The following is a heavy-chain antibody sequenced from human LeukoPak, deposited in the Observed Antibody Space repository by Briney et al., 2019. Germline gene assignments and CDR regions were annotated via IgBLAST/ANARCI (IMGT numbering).Heavy chain of an antibody. CDR1: GFTFSSYA. Sequence: PGGSLRLSCAASGFTFSSYAMHWVRQAPGKGLEWVAVISYDGRNKYYADSVKGRFTISRDNSKNTLYLQMNSLRAEDTAVYYCARDGYCSSTSCYGGMDVWGKGTTVTVSS. V-gene: IGHV3-30*04. CDR3: ARDGYCSSTSCYGGMDV. CDR2: ISYDGRNK. J-gene: IGHJ6*04. D-gene: IGHD2-2*03.